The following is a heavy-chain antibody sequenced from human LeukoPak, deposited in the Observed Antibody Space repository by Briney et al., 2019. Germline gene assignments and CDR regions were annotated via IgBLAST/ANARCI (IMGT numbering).Heavy chain of an antibody. J-gene: IGHJ4*02. D-gene: IGHD1-26*01. V-gene: IGHV3-74*01. CDR2: INIDGTAT. CDR3: ATVGEY. Sequence: GGSLRLSCAASGFTFNYFWMHWVRQVPGKGLVWVSGINIDGTATYYADSVKGRFTISRDNAKNTVYLQMNGLRAEDTTVYYCATVGEYWGQGTLVTVSS. CDR1: GFTFNYFW.